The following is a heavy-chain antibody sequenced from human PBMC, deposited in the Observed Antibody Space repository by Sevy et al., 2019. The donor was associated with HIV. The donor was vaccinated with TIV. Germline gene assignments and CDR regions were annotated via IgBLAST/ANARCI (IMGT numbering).Heavy chain of an antibody. CDR2: VIASVNMA. D-gene: IGHD2-21*02. CDR1: GGTFSTYI. Sequence: ASVKVSCKASGGTFSTYIINWVRQAPGQGLEGMGGVIASVNMANSAQKFQGRVTTTADGSTSTAYMELSSLTSEDTAIYYCATAMPCGGDCYYFDSWGQGTRVTVSS. V-gene: IGHV1-69*10. CDR3: ATAMPCGGDCYYFDS. J-gene: IGHJ4*02.